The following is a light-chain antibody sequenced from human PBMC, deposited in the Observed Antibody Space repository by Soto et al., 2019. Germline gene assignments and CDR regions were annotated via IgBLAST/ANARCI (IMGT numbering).Light chain of an antibody. Sequence: EIVLTQSPGTLSLSPGERATVACRASQSVSSTYLAWYQQKPGQAPRLLIYGASTRATGTPDRFSGSGSGTDFTLTISRLEPEDFAVYYCQQYNNWPKTFGQGTKVDI. CDR2: GAS. J-gene: IGKJ1*01. V-gene: IGKV3-20*01. CDR1: QSVSSTY. CDR3: QQYNNWPKT.